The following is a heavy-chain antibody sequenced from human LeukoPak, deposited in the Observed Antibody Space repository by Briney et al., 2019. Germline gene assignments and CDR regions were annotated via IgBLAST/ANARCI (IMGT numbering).Heavy chain of an antibody. V-gene: IGHV3-23*01. D-gene: IGHD5-18*01. CDR2: TSGSGGST. Sequence: AASLRLSCAASGFTFSSYAMSWVRQAQGKGLEWVSATSGSGGSTYYADSVKGRFTISRDNSKNTLYLQMNSWRAEDTAVYYCAKDTSVDTAMVYFSYYYYGMDVWGQGTTVTVSS. CDR1: GFTFSSYA. CDR3: AKDTSVDTAMVYFSYYYYGMDV. J-gene: IGHJ6*01.